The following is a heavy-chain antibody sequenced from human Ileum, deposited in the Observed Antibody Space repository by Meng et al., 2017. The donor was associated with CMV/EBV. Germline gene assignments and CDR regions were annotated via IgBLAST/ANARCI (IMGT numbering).Heavy chain of an antibody. CDR3: ARLGPLRFLEWLPAYYYYGMDV. D-gene: IGHD3-3*01. CDR1: GFTFSSYW. Sequence: GESLKISCAASGFTFSSYWMSWVRQAPGKGLEWVANIKQDGSEKYYVDSVKGRFTISRDNAKNSLYLQMNSLRAEDTAVYYCARLGPLRFLEWLPAYYYYGMDVWGQGTTVTVSS. J-gene: IGHJ6*02. V-gene: IGHV3-7*01. CDR2: IKQDGSEK.